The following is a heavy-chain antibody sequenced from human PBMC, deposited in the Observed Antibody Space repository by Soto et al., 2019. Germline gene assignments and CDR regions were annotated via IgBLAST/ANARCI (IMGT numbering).Heavy chain of an antibody. Sequence: QVQLVQSGDEVKKPGASVKVSCKASGYIFVNYGIAWVRQAPGQGLEWMGWISPYTGNTHSATKVQGRLTMTTDTSTRTAYMDLGSLPSDDTAVYYCVMVDNYVTPTPQDVWGQGTTVTVSS. V-gene: IGHV1-18*01. CDR3: VMVDNYVTPTPQDV. CDR1: GYIFVNYG. J-gene: IGHJ6*02. D-gene: IGHD3-16*01. CDR2: ISPYTGNT.